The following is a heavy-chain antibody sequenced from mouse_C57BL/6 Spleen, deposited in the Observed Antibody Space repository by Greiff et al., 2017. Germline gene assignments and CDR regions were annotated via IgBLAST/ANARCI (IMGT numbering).Heavy chain of an antibody. CDR1: GYAFSSSW. V-gene: IGHV1-82*01. D-gene: IGHD1-1*01. J-gene: IGHJ2*01. Sequence: QVQLQQSGPELVKPGASVKISCKASGYAFSSSWMNWVKQRPGKGLEWIGRIYPGDGDTKYNGKFKGKATLTADKSSSTAYMQLSSLTSEDSAVYFCARGGGGILTTSLDYWGQGTTLTVSS. CDR3: ARGGGGILTTSLDY. CDR2: IYPGDGDT.